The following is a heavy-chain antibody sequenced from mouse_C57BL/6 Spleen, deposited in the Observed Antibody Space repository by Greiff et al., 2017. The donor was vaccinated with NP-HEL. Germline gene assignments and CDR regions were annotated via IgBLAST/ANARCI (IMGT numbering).Heavy chain of an antibody. CDR2: IYPGSGST. J-gene: IGHJ4*01. CDR3: ARSDGYYYAMDY. Sequence: VQLQHSGPELVKPGASVKISCKASGYTFTDYYMNWVKQSHGKSLEWIGDIYPGSGSTNYNEKFKSKATLTVDTSSSTAYMQLSSLTSEDSAVYYCARSDGYYYAMDYWGQGTSVTVSS. D-gene: IGHD2-13*01. CDR1: GYTFTDYY. V-gene: IGHV1-26*01.